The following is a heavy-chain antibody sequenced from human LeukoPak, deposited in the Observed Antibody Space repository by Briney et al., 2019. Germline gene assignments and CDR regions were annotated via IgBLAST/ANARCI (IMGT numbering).Heavy chain of an antibody. J-gene: IGHJ4*02. CDR2: ISYSSNYI. CDR1: GFTFNNYN. Sequence: GGSLRLSCAASGFTFNNYNMNWVRQAPGKGLEWVSSISYSSNYIYYADSVKGRFTISRDNAKNSLYLQMNSLRVDDTAVYYCATLGEGSGWNDYWGQGTLVTVSS. D-gene: IGHD6-19*01. V-gene: IGHV3-21*01. CDR3: ATLGEGSGWNDY.